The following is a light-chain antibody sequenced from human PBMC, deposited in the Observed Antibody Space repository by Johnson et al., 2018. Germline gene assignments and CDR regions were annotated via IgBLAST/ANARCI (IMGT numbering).Light chain of an antibody. CDR2: ENN. CDR1: SSNIGNNY. CDR3: GTWDSSLSAGNV. Sequence: QSVLTQPPSLSAAPGQKVTISCSGSSSNIGNNYVSWYQQLPGTAPKLLIYENNKRPSGIPDRFSGSKSGTSATLGITGLQTGDEADYYCGTWDSSLSAGNVFGTGTKGTVL. V-gene: IGLV1-51*02. J-gene: IGLJ1*01.